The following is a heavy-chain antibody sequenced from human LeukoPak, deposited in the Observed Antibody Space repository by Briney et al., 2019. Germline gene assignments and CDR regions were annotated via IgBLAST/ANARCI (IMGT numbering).Heavy chain of an antibody. D-gene: IGHD5-24*01. J-gene: IGHJ4*02. V-gene: IGHV3-48*03. CDR2: ISSSGGTI. Sequence: GGSLRLSCAASGFTFSSYEMNWVRQAPGKRLEWVSYISSSGGTIYYADSVKGRFTISRDNAKNSLYLQMNSLRAEDTADYYCARQWLQIDYCGQGTLVTVSS. CDR1: GFTFSSYE. CDR3: ARQWLQIDY.